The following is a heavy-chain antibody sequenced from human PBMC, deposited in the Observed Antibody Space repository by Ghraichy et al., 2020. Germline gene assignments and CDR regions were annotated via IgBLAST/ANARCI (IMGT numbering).Heavy chain of an antibody. V-gene: IGHV1-69*13. CDR3: ARQVLFFYGLDV. Sequence: SVKVSCKASGTTFSSFAFTWVRQAPGQGLEWMAGIIPAFTTSSYAQQFQGRIKINADESTNTAYMELSSLRSEGTAVYYCARQVLFFYGLDVWGQGTTVTVAS. CDR2: IIPAFTTS. J-gene: IGHJ6*02. CDR1: GTTFSSFA. D-gene: IGHD3-10*02.